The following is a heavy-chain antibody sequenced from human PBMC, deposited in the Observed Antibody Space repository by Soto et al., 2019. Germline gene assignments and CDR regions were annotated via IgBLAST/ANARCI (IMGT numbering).Heavy chain of an antibody. CDR3: ARVTPGNNLYYFSGLDV. Sequence: QVQLVESGGGVAQPGRSLRLSCVASGFTFDTYGIHWVRQAPGKGLQWVALISYEGSNTYYADSVRGRFTISRDNSKNTLYLQINALRPDDTGVYYCARVTPGNNLYYFSGLDVWGRGTSVTVSS. J-gene: IGHJ6*02. V-gene: IGHV3-30-3*01. D-gene: IGHD1-1*01. CDR1: GFTFDTYG. CDR2: ISYEGSNT.